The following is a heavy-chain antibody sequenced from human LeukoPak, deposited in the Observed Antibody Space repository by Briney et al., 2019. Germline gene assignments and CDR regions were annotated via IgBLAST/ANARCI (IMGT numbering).Heavy chain of an antibody. J-gene: IGHJ4*02. Sequence: PGGSLRLSCAASEFTFSSYGMHWVRQAPGKGLEWVAFIRYDGSNKYYADSVKGRFTISRDNSKNTLYLQMNSLRAEDTAVYYCAKDLITIFGVAGPLDWGQGTLVTVSS. CDR2: IRYDGSNK. V-gene: IGHV3-30*02. CDR3: AKDLITIFGVAGPLD. CDR1: EFTFSSYG. D-gene: IGHD3-3*01.